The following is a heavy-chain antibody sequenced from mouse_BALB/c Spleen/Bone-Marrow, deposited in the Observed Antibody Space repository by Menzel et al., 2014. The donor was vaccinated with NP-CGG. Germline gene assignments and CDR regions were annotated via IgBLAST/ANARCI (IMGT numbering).Heavy chain of an antibody. CDR3: VRSGSSSGYFDY. D-gene: IGHD1-1*01. CDR1: GFTFSSFG. J-gene: IGHJ2*01. CDR2: ISSGSSTI. V-gene: IGHV5-17*02. Sequence: EVKLVESGGGLVQPGGSRKLSCAASGFTFSSFGMHWVCQAPEKGLEWVAYISSGSSTIYYGDTVMGRFTISRDNPKNTLFLQMTSLRSEDTATYYCVRSGSSSGYFDYWGQGTTLTVSS.